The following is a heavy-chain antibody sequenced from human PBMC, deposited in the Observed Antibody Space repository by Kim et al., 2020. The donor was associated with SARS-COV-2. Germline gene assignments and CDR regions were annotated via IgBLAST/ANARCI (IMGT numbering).Heavy chain of an antibody. CDR2: ISGSGGST. D-gene: IGHD3-10*01. J-gene: IGHJ3*02. Sequence: GGSLRLSCAASGFTFSSYAMSWVRQAPGKGLEWVSAISGSGGSTYYADSVKGRFTISRDNSKNTLYLQMNSLRAEDTAVYYCMRGRDGSGSYYKLDAFDIWGQGTMVTVSS. V-gene: IGHV3-23*01. CDR3: MRGRDGSGSYYKLDAFDI. CDR1: GFTFSSYA.